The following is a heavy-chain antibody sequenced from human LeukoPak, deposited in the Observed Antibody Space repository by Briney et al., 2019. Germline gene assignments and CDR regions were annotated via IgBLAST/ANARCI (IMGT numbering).Heavy chain of an antibody. Sequence: SETLSLTCTVSGYSISSGYYWGWIRQPPGKGLEGIGSIYHSGSTYYNPSLKSRVTISVDTSKNQFSLKLSSVTAADTAVYYCARESGGNLVPWFDPWGQGTLVTVSS. CDR2: IYHSGST. CDR1: GYSISSGYY. J-gene: IGHJ5*02. V-gene: IGHV4-38-2*02. D-gene: IGHD4-23*01. CDR3: ARESGGNLVPWFDP.